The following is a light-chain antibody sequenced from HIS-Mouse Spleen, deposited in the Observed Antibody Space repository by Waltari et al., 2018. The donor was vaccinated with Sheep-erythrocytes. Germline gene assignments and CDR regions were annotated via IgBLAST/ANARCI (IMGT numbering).Light chain of an antibody. CDR2: EVS. Sequence: QSALTQPPSASGSPGQSGTISCTGTSSDVGGYNYVSWYQQHPGNAPKLMIYEVSMRPSGVPDRFSGSKSGNTASLTVSGLQAEDEADYYCSSYAGSNNWVFGGGTKLTVL. V-gene: IGLV2-8*01. CDR1: SSDVGGYNY. J-gene: IGLJ3*02. CDR3: SSYAGSNNWV.